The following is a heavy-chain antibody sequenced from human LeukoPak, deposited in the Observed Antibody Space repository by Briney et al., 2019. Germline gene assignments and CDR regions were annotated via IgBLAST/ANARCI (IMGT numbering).Heavy chain of an antibody. V-gene: IGHV4-38-2*01. CDR2: IFHSGST. CDR1: GYSISSGYY. J-gene: IGHJ6*04. Sequence: SETLSLTCAVSGYSISSGYYWGWIRQPPGKGLEWIGSIFHSGSTYYNPSLKSRVNMSVDTSKNQISLKLSSVTAADTAVNYCARASGSYGSGSYYYYGMDIWGKGTTVTVSS. CDR3: ARASGSYGSGSYYYYGMDI. D-gene: IGHD3-10*01.